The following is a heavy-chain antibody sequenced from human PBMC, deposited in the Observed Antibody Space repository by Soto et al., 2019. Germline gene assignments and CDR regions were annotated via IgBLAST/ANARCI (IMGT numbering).Heavy chain of an antibody. D-gene: IGHD1-26*01. Sequence: EVQLVESGGGLVQPGGSLRLSCAASGFTVSSNYMSWVRQAPGKGLEWVSVIYSGGSTYYADSVKGRFTISRDNSKNTLYLQMNSLRAEDTAVYYCAGRGSYSPFRAFDIWGQGTMVTVSS. CDR3: AGRGSYSPFRAFDI. V-gene: IGHV3-66*04. CDR2: IYSGGST. CDR1: GFTVSSNY. J-gene: IGHJ3*02.